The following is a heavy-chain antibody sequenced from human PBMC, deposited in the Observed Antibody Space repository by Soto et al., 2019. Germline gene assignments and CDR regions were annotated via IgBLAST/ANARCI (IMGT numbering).Heavy chain of an antibody. V-gene: IGHV3-30*18. CDR3: VNDLGLNSL. Sequence: QEEVVESGGGVVQTGGSLRLSCVASGFSFITYGMHWVRQAPGKGLDWVAVVSSDGTRKFYADSVNGRVTISRDNCKNTVVLDMNSLRGDETAIYYCVNDLGLNSLWGKGTLVTVSP. CDR1: GFSFITYG. J-gene: IGHJ4*02. CDR2: VSSDGTRK.